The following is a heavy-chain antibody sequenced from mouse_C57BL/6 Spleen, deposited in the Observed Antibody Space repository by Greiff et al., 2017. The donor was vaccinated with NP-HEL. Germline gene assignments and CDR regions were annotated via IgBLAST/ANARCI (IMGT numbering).Heavy chain of an antibody. V-gene: IGHV1-64*01. J-gene: IGHJ1*03. CDR2: IHPNSGST. D-gene: IGHD1-1*01. CDR1: GYTFTSYW. Sequence: QVQLKQPGAELVKPGASVKLSCKASGYTFTSYWMHWVKQRPGQGLEWIGMIHPNSGSTNYNEKFKSKATLTVDKSSSTAYMQLSSLTSEDSAVYYCARSTTVVARGYFDVWGTGTTVTVSS. CDR3: ARSTTVVARGYFDV.